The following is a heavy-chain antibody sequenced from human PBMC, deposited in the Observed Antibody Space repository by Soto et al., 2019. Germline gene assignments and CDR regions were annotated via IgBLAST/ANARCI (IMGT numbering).Heavy chain of an antibody. CDR3: ARASITMIVVVTPGAFDI. J-gene: IGHJ3*02. CDR2: IYYSGST. CDR1: GGPISSYY. Sequence: SETLSLTCTVSGGPISSYYWSWIRQPPGKGLEWIGYIYYSGSTNYNPSLKSRVTISVDTSKNQFSLKLSSVTAADTAVYYCARASITMIVVVTPGAFDIWGQGTMVTV. V-gene: IGHV4-59*01. D-gene: IGHD3-22*01.